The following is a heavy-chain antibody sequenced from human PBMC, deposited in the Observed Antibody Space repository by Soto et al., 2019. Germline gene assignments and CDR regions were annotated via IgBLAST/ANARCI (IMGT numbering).Heavy chain of an antibody. D-gene: IGHD2-21*02. J-gene: IGHJ4*02. V-gene: IGHV5-51*01. CDR2: IYPGDSDT. Sequence: PGESLKISCKGSGYSFTSYWIGWVRQMPGKGLEGMGIIYPGDSDTRYSPSFQGQVTISADKSISTAYLQWSSLKASDTAMYYCAITYCGGDCYSQYYFDYWGQGTLVTVSS. CDR3: AITYCGGDCYSQYYFDY. CDR1: GYSFTSYW.